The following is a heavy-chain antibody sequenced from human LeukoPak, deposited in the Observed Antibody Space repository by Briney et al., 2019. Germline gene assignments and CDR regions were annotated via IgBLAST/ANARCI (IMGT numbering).Heavy chain of an antibody. CDR2: ITDSGST. Sequence: SETLSLTCAVYGGSFSGYYWSWIRQPPGKGLEWIGEITDSGSTNYNPSLKSRVTISLDTSKKQFSVNLSSVTAADTAVYYCARQDYYDSSGHNWFDPWGQGTLVTVSS. J-gene: IGHJ5*02. CDR3: ARQDYYDSSGHNWFDP. D-gene: IGHD3-22*01. CDR1: GGSFSGYY. V-gene: IGHV4-34*01.